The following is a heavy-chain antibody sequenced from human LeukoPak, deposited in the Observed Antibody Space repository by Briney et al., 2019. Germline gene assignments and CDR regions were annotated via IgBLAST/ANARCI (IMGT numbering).Heavy chain of an antibody. V-gene: IGHV4-59*01. CDR3: ARRDGYNCFDY. CDR1: GVSISSYY. J-gene: IGHJ4*02. D-gene: IGHD5-24*01. CDR2: IYYSGST. Sequence: PSETLSLTCTVSGVSISSYYWSWIRQPPGKGLEWIGYIYYSGSTNYNPSLKSRVTISVDTSKNQFSLKLSSVTAADTAVYYCARRDGYNCFDYWGQGTLVTVSS.